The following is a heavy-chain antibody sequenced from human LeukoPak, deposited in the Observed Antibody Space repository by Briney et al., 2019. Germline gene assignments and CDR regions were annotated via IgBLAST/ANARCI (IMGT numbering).Heavy chain of an antibody. CDR3: AKTRVERRSDWFDP. CDR2: ISSSSSYI. CDR1: GFTLSSYS. J-gene: IGHJ5*02. Sequence: GGSLRLSCAASGFTLSSYSMNWVRQAPGKGLEWVSSISSSSSYIYYADSVKGRFTISRDNSKNTLYLQMNSLRAEDTAVYYCAKTRVERRSDWFDPWGQGTLVTVSS. D-gene: IGHD1-1*01. V-gene: IGHV3-21*04.